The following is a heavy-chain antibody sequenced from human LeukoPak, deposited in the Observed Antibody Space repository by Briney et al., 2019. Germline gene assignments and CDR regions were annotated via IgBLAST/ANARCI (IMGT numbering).Heavy chain of an antibody. CDR3: ARGKPSGYGDYGIDY. Sequence: ASVKVSCKASGYTFTSYGISWVRQAPGQGLEWKGWISAYNGNTNYAQKLQGRVTMTTDTSTSTAYMELRSLRSDDTAVYYCARGKPSGYGDYGIDYWGQGTRVTVSS. CDR1: GYTFTSYG. CDR2: ISAYNGNT. V-gene: IGHV1-18*01. J-gene: IGHJ4*02. D-gene: IGHD4-17*01.